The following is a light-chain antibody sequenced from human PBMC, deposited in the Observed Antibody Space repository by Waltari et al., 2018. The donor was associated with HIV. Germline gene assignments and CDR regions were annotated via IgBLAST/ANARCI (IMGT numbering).Light chain of an antibody. V-gene: IGLV1-36*01. CDR3: AAWDDSLHGVV. CDR1: SPNIGNNP. CDR2: YND. J-gene: IGLJ3*02. Sequence: SVLTHPPSLSAAPTQTVPTSCSGISPNIGNNPVNLYPQLPGKAPKLLIYYNDLLSSGVSDRFSGSKSGTSASLAISGLQSEDEADYYCAAWDDSLHGVVFGGGTKLTVL.